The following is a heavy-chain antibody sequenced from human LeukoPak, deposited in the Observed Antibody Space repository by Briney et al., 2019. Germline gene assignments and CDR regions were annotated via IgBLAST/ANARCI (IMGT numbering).Heavy chain of an antibody. V-gene: IGHV3-13*01. CDR3: VRGLRGGFDP. D-gene: IGHD4-17*01. Sequence: GGSLRLSCAASGFTFSTYDMHWVRQATGKGLEWVSGINTAGDTYYPGSVKGRFTISRENAKNSVHLQMNSLRAGDTAVYYCVRGLRGGFDPWGQGTLVTVSS. CDR2: INTAGDT. CDR1: GFTFSTYD. J-gene: IGHJ5*02.